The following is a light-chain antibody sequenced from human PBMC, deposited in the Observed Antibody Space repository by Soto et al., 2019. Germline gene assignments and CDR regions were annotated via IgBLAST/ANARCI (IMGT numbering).Light chain of an antibody. CDR2: YDD. J-gene: IGLJ1*01. Sequence: QSVLTQPPSVSEAPRQRVTISCSGSSSNIGNNAVNWYQQLPGKAPKLLIYYDDLLPSGVSDRSSGSKSGTSASLAISGLQSEDEADYYCAAWDDSLTIYVFGTGTKLTVL. CDR1: SSNIGNNA. V-gene: IGLV1-36*01. CDR3: AAWDDSLTIYV.